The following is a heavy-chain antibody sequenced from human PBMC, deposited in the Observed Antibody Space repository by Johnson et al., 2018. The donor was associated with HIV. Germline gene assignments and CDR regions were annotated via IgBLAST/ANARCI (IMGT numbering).Heavy chain of an antibody. CDR2: INWNGGSR. CDR1: GFTFDDYG. D-gene: IGHD3-22*01. V-gene: IGHV3-20*04. J-gene: IGHJ3*02. CDR3: ATHYYDSINAFDI. Sequence: EVQLVESGGGVVRPGGSLRVSCTASGFTFDDYGMSWVRQAPGKGLEWVAGINWNGGSRGYADSVKGRFTISRDNAKNSLYLQMNSLRAEDTALYYCATHYYDSINAFDIWGQGTMVTVSS.